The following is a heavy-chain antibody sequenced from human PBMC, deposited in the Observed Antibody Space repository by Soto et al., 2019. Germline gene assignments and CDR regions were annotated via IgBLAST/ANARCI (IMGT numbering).Heavy chain of an antibody. CDR3: ASSEWVYDSIDI. Sequence: GGSLRXSGTASGFTFSNYWMTWVRQAPGEGLEWVASINQDGSEKYYLDSVKGRFTISRDNTENSLYLQMNSLRVEDTSVYYCASSEWVYDSIDIWGQGRMVT. D-gene: IGHD3-3*01. CDR2: INQDGSEK. J-gene: IGHJ3*02. CDR1: GFTFSNYW. V-gene: IGHV3-7*02.